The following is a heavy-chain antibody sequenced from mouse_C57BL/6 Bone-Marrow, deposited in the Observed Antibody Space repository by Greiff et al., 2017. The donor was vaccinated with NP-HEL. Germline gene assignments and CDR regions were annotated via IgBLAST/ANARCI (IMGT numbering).Heavy chain of an antibody. CDR2: LYPGGGYT. D-gene: IGHD1-2*01. Sequence: VQLQQSGAELVRPGTSVKMSCKASGYTFTNYWIGWAKQRPGHGLEWIGDLYPGGGYTNYNEKFKGKATLTADKSSSTAYMQFSSPTSEDSAIYYCARLIHYYGYPDYWGQGTTLTVSS. J-gene: IGHJ2*01. CDR1: GYTFTNYW. CDR3: ARLIHYYGYPDY. V-gene: IGHV1-63*01.